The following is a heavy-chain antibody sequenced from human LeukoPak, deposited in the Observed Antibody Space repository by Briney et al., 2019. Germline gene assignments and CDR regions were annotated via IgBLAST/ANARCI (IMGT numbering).Heavy chain of an antibody. Sequence: ASVKVSCKASGYTFIGYYMHWVRQAPGQGVEWMGRINPNSGGTNYAQKFQGRVTMTRDTSISTAYMELSRLRSDDTAVYYCARTYDPGAFDIWGQGTMVTVSS. V-gene: IGHV1-2*06. D-gene: IGHD3-16*01. CDR2: INPNSGGT. CDR1: GYTFIGYY. J-gene: IGHJ3*02. CDR3: ARTYDPGAFDI.